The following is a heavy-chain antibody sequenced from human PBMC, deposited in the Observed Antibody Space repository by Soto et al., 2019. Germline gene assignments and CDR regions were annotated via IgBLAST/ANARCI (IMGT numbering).Heavy chain of an antibody. D-gene: IGHD2-2*01. Sequence: GGSLRLSCAASGFTFSSYAMSWVRQAPGKGLEWVSAISGSGGSTYYAESVKGRFTISRDNSKNTLFLQMNSLRAEDTAVYYCAKYPRDIVLVPAAPGFHGWFDPWGQGTLVTVSS. J-gene: IGHJ5*02. CDR3: AKYPRDIVLVPAAPGFHGWFDP. V-gene: IGHV3-23*01. CDR1: GFTFSSYA. CDR2: ISGSGGST.